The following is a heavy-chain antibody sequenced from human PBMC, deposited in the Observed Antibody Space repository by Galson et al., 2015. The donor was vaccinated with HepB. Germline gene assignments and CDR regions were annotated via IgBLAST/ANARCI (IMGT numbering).Heavy chain of an antibody. J-gene: IGHJ4*02. CDR3: ARDGSGTYYFDY. Sequence: SLRLSCAASGFTFSYYSMHWVRLAPGKGLEWVAAVVYDGSDKYYADSVKGRFTISRDNSKNTLYLQMDSLRGEDTAVYYCARDGSGTYYFDYWGQGTLVTVSS. V-gene: IGHV3-30*03. D-gene: IGHD1-14*01. CDR2: VVYDGSDK. CDR1: GFTFSYYS.